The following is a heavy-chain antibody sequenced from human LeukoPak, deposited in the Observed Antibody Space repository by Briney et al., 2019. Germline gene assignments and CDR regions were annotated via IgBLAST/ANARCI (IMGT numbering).Heavy chain of an antibody. CDR1: GGTFSSYA. CDR3: ARAEMATTIDY. J-gene: IGHJ4*02. Sequence: ASVTVSCKASGGTFSSYAISWVRQAPGQGLEWMGRIIPILGIANYAQKFQGRVTITADKSTSTAYMELSSLRSEDTAVYYCARAEMATTIDYWGQGTLVTVSS. CDR2: IIPILGIA. V-gene: IGHV1-69*04. D-gene: IGHD5-24*01.